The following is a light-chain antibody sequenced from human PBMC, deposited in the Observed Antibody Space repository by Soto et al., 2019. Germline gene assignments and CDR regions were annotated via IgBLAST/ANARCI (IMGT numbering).Light chain of an antibody. CDR1: PSVGNY. CDR3: QQRIDWPVT. V-gene: IGKV3-11*01. J-gene: IGKJ5*01. CDR2: DAS. Sequence: EIVLTQSPATLSLSPGERVTLSCRASPSVGNYLAWYQQKPGQAPRLLIYDASNRAPGIPARFSGSGSGTDFTLTISSLEPEDFAVYYCQQRIDWPVTFGQGTRLEIK.